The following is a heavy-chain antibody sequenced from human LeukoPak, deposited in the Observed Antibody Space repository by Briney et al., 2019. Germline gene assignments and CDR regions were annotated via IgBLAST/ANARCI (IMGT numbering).Heavy chain of an antibody. J-gene: IGHJ6*02. Sequence: SETLSLTCTVSGGSISSSSYYWGWIRQPPGKGLEWIGSIYYSGSTYYNPSLKSRVTISVDTSKNQFSLKLSSVTAADTAVYYCAANTLCGGDCYRYYYYYYGMDVWGQGTTATVSS. V-gene: IGHV4-39*01. CDR3: AANTLCGGDCYRYYYYYYGMDV. CDR2: IYYSGST. CDR1: GGSISSSSYY. D-gene: IGHD2-21*02.